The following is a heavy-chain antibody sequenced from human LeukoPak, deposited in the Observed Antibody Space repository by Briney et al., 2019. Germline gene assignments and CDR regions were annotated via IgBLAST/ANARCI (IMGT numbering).Heavy chain of an antibody. CDR1: GFTFSSYG. CDR2: ISYDGSNK. CDR3: AKGYRIAVAGSIDY. Sequence: GGSLRLSCAASGFTFSSYGMHWVRQAPGKGLEWVAVISYDGSNKYYADSVKGRFTISRDNSKNTLYLQMNSLRAEDTAVYYCAKGYRIAVAGSIDYWGQGTLVTVSS. V-gene: IGHV3-30*18. J-gene: IGHJ4*02. D-gene: IGHD6-19*01.